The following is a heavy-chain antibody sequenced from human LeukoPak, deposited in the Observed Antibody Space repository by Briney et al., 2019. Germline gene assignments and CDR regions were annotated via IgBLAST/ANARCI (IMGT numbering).Heavy chain of an antibody. CDR1: GYTLTELS. CDR2: FDPEDGET. J-gene: IGHJ2*01. D-gene: IGHD6-13*01. V-gene: IGHV1-24*01. Sequence: ASVKVSCKVSGYTLTELSMHWVRQAPGKGLEWMGGFDPEDGETIYAQKFQGRVTMTEDTSTDTAYMELSSLRSEDTAVYYCARDDSIAAAGTPQSFDLWGRGTLVTVSS. CDR3: ARDDSIAAAGTPQSFDL.